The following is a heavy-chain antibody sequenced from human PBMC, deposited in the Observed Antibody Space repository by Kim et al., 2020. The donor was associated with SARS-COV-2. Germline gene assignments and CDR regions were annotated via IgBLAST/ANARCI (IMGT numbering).Heavy chain of an antibody. CDR2: ISYDGSNK. CDR1: GFTFSNSG. Sequence: GGSLRLSCAASGFTFSNSGMHWVRQAPGKGLEWVAVISYDGSNKYFADSVKGRFTISRYNSKNTLYLQMNSLRAEDTAMYYCAKGGDYGDYGEEYGMDVWGQGTTVIVSS. J-gene: IGHJ6*02. D-gene: IGHD4-17*01. V-gene: IGHV3-30*18. CDR3: AKGGDYGDYGEEYGMDV.